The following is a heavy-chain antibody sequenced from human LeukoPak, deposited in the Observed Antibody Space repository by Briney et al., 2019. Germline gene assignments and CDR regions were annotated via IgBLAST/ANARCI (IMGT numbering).Heavy chain of an antibody. CDR1: GFTFSNAW. Sequence: GGSLRLSCAASGFTFSNAWMSWVRQAPGKGLEWVGRIKSKTDGGTTDYAAPVKGRFTISRDDSKNTLYLQMNSLKTEDTAVYYCTTGPYDYVWGGYRAFDYWGQGTLVTVSS. CDR2: IKSKTDGGTT. J-gene: IGHJ4*02. CDR3: TTGPYDYVWGGYRAFDY. D-gene: IGHD3-16*02. V-gene: IGHV3-15*01.